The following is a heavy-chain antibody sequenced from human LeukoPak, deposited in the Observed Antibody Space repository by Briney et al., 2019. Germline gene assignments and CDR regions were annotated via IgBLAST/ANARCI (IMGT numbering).Heavy chain of an antibody. J-gene: IGHJ3*02. CDR3: AKVSLNMVNDAFDI. Sequence: PGGSLRLSCAASGFTFSSYSMNWVRQAPDKGLEWVAFIRYDGSRKYYADSVKGRFTISRDNSKNTLYVQMNSLRAEDTAMYYCAKVSLNMVNDAFDIWGQGTVVSVSS. CDR2: IRYDGSRK. V-gene: IGHV3-30*02. CDR1: GFTFSSYS. D-gene: IGHD4/OR15-4a*01.